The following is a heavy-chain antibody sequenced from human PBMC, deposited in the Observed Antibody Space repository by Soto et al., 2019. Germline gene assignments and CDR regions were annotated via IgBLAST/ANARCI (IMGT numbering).Heavy chain of an antibody. D-gene: IGHD3-9*01. CDR3: AKDLLRYFDWSPFDY. CDR1: GYTFTSYG. J-gene: IGHJ4*02. CDR2: ISAYNGNT. V-gene: IGHV1-18*01. Sequence: ASVKVSCKASGYTFTSYGISWVRQAPGQGLEWMGWISAYNGNTYYADSVKGLFTISRDNSKNTLYLQMSSLRAEDTAVYYCAKDLLRYFDWSPFDYWGQGTLVTSPQ.